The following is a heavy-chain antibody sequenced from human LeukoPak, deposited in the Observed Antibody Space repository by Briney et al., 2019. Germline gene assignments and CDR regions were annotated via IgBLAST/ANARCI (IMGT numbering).Heavy chain of an antibody. CDR2: IWYDGSNK. CDR1: GFTFSSYG. V-gene: IGHV3-33*06. Sequence: PGGSLRLSCAASGFTFSSYGMHWVRQAPGKGLEWVAVIWYDGSNKYYADSVKGRLTISRDNSKNTLYLQMNSLRAEDTAVYYCAKSAQYYYYYYVDVWGKGTTVTVSS. CDR3: AKSAQYYYYYYVDV. J-gene: IGHJ6*03.